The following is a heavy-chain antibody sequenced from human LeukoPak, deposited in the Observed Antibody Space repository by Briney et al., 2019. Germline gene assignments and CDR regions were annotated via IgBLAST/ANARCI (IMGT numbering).Heavy chain of an antibody. CDR3: ASYCTNGVCYRAVDY. CDR2: IYYSGST. J-gene: IGHJ4*02. D-gene: IGHD2-8*01. V-gene: IGHV4-31*03. Sequence: SQTLSLTCTVSGGSISSGGYYWRSIRQHPGKGLEWLGYIYYSGSTYYNPSLKSRVTISVDTSKNQFSLKLSSVTAADTAVYYCASYCTNGVCYRAVDYWGQGTLVTVSS. CDR1: GGSISSGGYY.